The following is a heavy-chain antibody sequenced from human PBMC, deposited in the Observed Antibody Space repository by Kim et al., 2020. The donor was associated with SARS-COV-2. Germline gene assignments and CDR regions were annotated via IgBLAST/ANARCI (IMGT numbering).Heavy chain of an antibody. J-gene: IGHJ4*02. D-gene: IGHD2-2*01. CDR3: ARLITRCMTLDF. Sequence: HYNPSLTSRVTISVDTSKNQCSLKLSSVTGADTAVYYCARLITRCMTLDFWGQGTLVTVSS. V-gene: IGHV4-39*01.